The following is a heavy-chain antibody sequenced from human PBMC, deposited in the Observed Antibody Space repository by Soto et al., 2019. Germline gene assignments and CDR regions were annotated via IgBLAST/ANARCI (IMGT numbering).Heavy chain of an antibody. CDR2: IKSKTDGGTT. Sequence: PGGTLRLSWVASGFTFSNARMSWVSPAPGKGLEWVGRIKSKTDGGTTDYAAPVNGRFTISRDDSKNTRYLQMNRLKTEDTAVYYCPTGSPRPYYYDCSGDGGSGYYYYGMDFWGQGTTVTV. CDR1: GFTFSNAR. J-gene: IGHJ6*02. D-gene: IGHD3-22*01. CDR3: PTGSPRPYYYDCSGDGGSGYYYYGMDF. V-gene: IGHV3-15*05.